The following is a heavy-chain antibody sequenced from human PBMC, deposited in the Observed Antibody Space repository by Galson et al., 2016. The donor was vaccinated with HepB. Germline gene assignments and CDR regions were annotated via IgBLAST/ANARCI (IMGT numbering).Heavy chain of an antibody. CDR1: GFTLTASA. CDR2: IGATNGAI. CDR3: ARESGAGWYLIDY. J-gene: IGHJ4*02. Sequence: SLRLSCAVSGFTLTASAMNWVRQAPGKGLEWIAYIGATNGAIFYADSVKGRFTISKDNAKDSLFLQMNNLGDDDTAVYYCARESGAGWYLIDYWGQGTLVTVSS. D-gene: IGHD2-8*02. V-gene: IGHV3-48*02.